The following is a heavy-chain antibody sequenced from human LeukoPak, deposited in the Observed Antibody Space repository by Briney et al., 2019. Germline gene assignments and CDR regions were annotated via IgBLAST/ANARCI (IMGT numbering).Heavy chain of an antibody. V-gene: IGHV4-39*07. Sequence: PSETLSLTCAVSGGSISSSTYYWGWIRQPPGKGPEWIGNIYYSGNTYHNPSLESRVTISVDTSKNQFSLKLSSVTAADTAVYYCARDRSDNWGLFDNWGQGTLVTVSS. CDR2: IYYSGNT. CDR3: ARDRSDNWGLFDN. CDR1: GGSISSSTYY. D-gene: IGHD1-1*01. J-gene: IGHJ4*02.